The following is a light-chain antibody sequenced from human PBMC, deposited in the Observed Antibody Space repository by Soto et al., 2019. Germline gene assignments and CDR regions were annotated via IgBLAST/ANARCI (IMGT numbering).Light chain of an antibody. J-gene: IGKJ5*01. CDR3: QQYNTWIT. Sequence: EIVMTQSPATLSVSPGERATLSCRASQSISINLAWFQQKPGQAPRLLIYGASARATGIPARFSGSGSGAEFTLTISSLQSEDFAVYYCQQYNTWITFGQGTRLEIK. V-gene: IGKV3-15*01. CDR2: GAS. CDR1: QSISIN.